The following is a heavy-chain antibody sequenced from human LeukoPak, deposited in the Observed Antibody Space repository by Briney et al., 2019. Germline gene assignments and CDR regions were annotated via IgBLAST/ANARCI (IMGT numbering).Heavy chain of an antibody. D-gene: IGHD5-12*01. CDR3: ARGFDRAKVAY. V-gene: IGHV4-34*01. CDR1: GGSLNGYY. CDR2: IHFSGSI. Sequence: SETLSLTSAVYGGSLNGYYGSWIRQPPGRGLEWIGEIHFSGSINYNPSLEGRVTITVDTSNNQFSLRLSSVTAADTAVYYCARGFDRAKVAYWGQATLVTVSS. J-gene: IGHJ4*02.